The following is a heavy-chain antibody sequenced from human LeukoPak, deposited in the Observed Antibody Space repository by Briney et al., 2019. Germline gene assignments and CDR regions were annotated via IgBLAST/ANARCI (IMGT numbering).Heavy chain of an antibody. D-gene: IGHD2-2*01. CDR2: ISWNSGFI. Sequence: GGSLRLSCAASGFTFDDYAMHWVRQAPGKGLEWVSSISWNSGFIGYADSVKGRFTISRDNVKNSLYLQMNSLRAEDMALYYCAKDSSPYPGYCTSTSCLSNAFDIWGQGTMVTVSS. J-gene: IGHJ3*02. CDR3: AKDSSPYPGYCTSTSCLSNAFDI. V-gene: IGHV3-9*03. CDR1: GFTFDDYA.